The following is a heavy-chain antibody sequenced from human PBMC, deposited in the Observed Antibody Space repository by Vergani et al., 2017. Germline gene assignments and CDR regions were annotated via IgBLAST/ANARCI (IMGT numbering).Heavy chain of an antibody. J-gene: IGHJ4*02. D-gene: IGHD1-1*01. CDR2: INTNTDNP. V-gene: IGHV7-4-1*02. CDR3: AGGSYNWRPQVDY. CDR1: GYTFTNYA. Sequence: QVQLVQSESELKKSGASVKVSCKTSGYTFTNYAMNWVRQAPGQGLQWMGWINTNTDNPTYAQLFTGRFVFSLDTSVSTAYLQINSLKAEDTAVYYCAGGSYNWRPQVDYWGQGTLFTVSS.